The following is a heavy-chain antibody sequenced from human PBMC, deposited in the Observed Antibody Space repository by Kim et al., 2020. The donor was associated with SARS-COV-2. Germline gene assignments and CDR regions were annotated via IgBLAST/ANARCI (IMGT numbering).Heavy chain of an antibody. CDR2: INHSGST. J-gene: IGHJ4*02. Sequence: SQTLSLTCAVYGGSFSGYYWSWIRQPPGKGLEWIGEINHSGSTNYNPSLKSRVTISVDTSKNQFSLKLSSVTAADTAVYYCARAQEQWLADYWGQGTLVTVSS. CDR1: GGSFSGYY. CDR3: ARAQEQWLADY. V-gene: IGHV4-34*01. D-gene: IGHD6-19*01.